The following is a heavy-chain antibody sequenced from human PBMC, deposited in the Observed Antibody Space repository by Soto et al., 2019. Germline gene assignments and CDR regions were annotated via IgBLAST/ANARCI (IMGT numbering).Heavy chain of an antibody. V-gene: IGHV4-39*01. Sequence: PSETLSLTCTVSGGSISSSSYYWGWIRQPPGKGLEWIGSIYYSGSTYYNPSLKSRVTISVDTSKNQFSLKLSSVTAADTAVYYCARHNRASSSWYARDYWGQGTLVTVSS. J-gene: IGHJ4*02. CDR2: IYYSGST. CDR3: ARHNRASSSWYARDY. D-gene: IGHD6-13*01. CDR1: GGSISSSSYY.